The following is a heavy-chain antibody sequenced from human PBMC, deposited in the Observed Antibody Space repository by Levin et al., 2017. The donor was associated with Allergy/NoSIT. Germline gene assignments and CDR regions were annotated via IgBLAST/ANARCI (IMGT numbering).Heavy chain of an antibody. D-gene: IGHD3-10*01. CDR3: ARAVIRGVYYFDY. CDR2: IYHSGST. CDR1: GGSISSGGYS. Sequence: SETLSLTCAVSGGSISSGGYSWSWIRQPPGKGLEWIGYIYHSGSTYYNPSLKSRVTISVDRSKNQFSLKLSSVTAADTAVYYCARAVIRGVYYFDYWGQGTLVTVSS. V-gene: IGHV4-30-2*01. J-gene: IGHJ4*02.